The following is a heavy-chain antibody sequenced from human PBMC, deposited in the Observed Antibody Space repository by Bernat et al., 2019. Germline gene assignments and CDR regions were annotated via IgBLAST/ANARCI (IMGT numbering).Heavy chain of an antibody. V-gene: IGHV3-30*18. CDR2: ISYDGSNK. CDR1: GFTFSSYG. Sequence: QVQLVESGGGVVQPGRSLRPSCTASGFTFSSYGMHWVRQAPGKGLEWVAVISYDGSNKYYADSVKGRFTISRDNSKNTLYLQMNSLRAEDTAVYYCAKDRGLLRFGESAYYFDYWGQGTLVTVSS. J-gene: IGHJ4*02. CDR3: AKDRGLLRFGESAYYFDY. D-gene: IGHD3-10*01.